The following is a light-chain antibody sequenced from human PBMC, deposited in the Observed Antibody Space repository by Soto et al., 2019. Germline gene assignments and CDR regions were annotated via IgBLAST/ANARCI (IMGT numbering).Light chain of an antibody. J-gene: IGLJ2*01. CDR1: SSNIGSNY. CDR3: AAWDDSLSGLV. CDR2: RNN. V-gene: IGLV1-47*01. Sequence: QSVLTQPPSASGTPGQRCTLSCSGSSSNIGSNYVYWYQQLPVTAPKLLIYRNNQRPSRVPDRFSGSKSGTSASLAISGLRSEDEADYYCAAWDDSLSGLVFGGGTKLTVL.